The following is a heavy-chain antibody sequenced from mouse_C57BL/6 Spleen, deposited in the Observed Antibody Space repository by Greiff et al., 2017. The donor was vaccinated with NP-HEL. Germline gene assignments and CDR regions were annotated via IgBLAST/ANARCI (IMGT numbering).Heavy chain of an antibody. Sequence: LMESGGGLVKPGGSLKLSCAASGFTFSSYAMSWVRQTPEKRLEWVATISDGGSYTYYPDNVKGRFTISRDNAKNNLYLQMSHLKSEDTAMYYCARDGNHSFDYWGQGTTLTVSS. J-gene: IGHJ2*01. CDR2: ISDGGSYT. CDR1: GFTFSSYA. V-gene: IGHV5-4*01. CDR3: ARDGNHSFDY. D-gene: IGHD2-1*01.